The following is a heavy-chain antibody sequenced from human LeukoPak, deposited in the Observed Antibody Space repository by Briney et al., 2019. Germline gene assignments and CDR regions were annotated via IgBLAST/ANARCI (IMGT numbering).Heavy chain of an antibody. Sequence: GGSLRLSCAASGFTFSSYSMNWVRQAPGKGLEWVSSISSSSSYIYYADSVKGRFTISRDNAKNSLYLQMNSLRAEDTAVYYCARVEEWLVLYYYYGMDVWGQGTTVTVSS. CDR3: ARVEEWLVLYYYYGMDV. V-gene: IGHV3-21*01. D-gene: IGHD6-19*01. CDR1: GFTFSSYS. CDR2: ISSSSSYI. J-gene: IGHJ6*02.